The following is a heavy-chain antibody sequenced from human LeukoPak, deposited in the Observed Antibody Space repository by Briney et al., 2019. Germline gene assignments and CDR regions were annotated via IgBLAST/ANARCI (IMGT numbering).Heavy chain of an antibody. CDR2: ISPSSHDI. J-gene: IGHJ4*01. Sequence: GGSLRLSCVVSGFSFSDSYMTWLRQTPGKGLESLAYISPSSHDIYYADSVKGRFTISRDNARTSLYLQMNSLGPDDTALYHCSTDPRLLTYWGHGTLVTVSS. CDR1: GFSFSDSY. D-gene: IGHD2-8*01. V-gene: IGHV3-11*01. CDR3: STDPRLLTY.